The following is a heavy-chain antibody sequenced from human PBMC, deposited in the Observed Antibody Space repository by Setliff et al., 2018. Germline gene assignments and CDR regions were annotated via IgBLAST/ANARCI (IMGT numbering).Heavy chain of an antibody. CDR1: GFTFSKYW. D-gene: IGHD7-27*01. CDR3: ASIDWGENFYNMDV. CDR2: INGDGTIT. J-gene: IGHJ6*03. V-gene: IGHV3-74*01. Sequence: GGSLRLSCGASGFTFSKYWMYWVRQVPGKGLVWVSRINGDGTITNYADSVKGRFTISRDNAKNTLYLQMNGLRGEDTAVYFCASIDWGENFYNMDVWGKGTTVTLSS.